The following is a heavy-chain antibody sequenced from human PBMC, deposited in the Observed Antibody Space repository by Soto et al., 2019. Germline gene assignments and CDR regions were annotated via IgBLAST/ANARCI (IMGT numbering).Heavy chain of an antibody. D-gene: IGHD3-22*01. V-gene: IGHV1-69*13. Sequence: SVKVSCKASGGTFSSYAISWVRQAPGQGLEWMGGIIPIFGTANYAQKFQGRVTITADESTSTAYMELSSLRSEDTAVYYCATFPYYYDSSSYYRRLHNYFDYWGQGTLVTVS. J-gene: IGHJ4*02. CDR3: ATFPYYYDSSSYYRRLHNYFDY. CDR1: GGTFSSYA. CDR2: IIPIFGTA.